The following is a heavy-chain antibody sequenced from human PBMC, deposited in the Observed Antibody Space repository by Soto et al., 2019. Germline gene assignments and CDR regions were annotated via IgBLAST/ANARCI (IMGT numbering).Heavy chain of an antibody. D-gene: IGHD3-22*01. CDR2: IYYSGST. CDR3: AIEGGYDSSGYFHWFDP. J-gene: IGHJ5*02. CDR1: GGSVSSGSYY. V-gene: IGHV4-61*01. Sequence: SETLSLTCTVSGGSVSSGSYYWSWVRQPPGEGLEWLGYIYYSGSTNYNPSLKSRVTISVDTSKNQFSLKLSSVTAGDTAVYYCAIEGGYDSSGYFHWFDPWGQGTLVTVSS.